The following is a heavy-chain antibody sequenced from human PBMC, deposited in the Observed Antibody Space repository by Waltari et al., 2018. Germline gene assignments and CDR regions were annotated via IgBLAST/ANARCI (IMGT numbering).Heavy chain of an antibody. J-gene: IGHJ3*02. CDR1: GGYFSGYY. Sequence: QVQLQQWGAGLLKPSETLSLTCAVYGGYFSGYYWSWIRQPPGKGLEGIGEINHSGSTNYNPSLKSRVTISVDTSKNQFSLRLSSVTAADTAVYYCARITTVTTSAFDIWGQGTMVTVSS. D-gene: IGHD4-17*01. CDR3: ARITTVTTSAFDI. V-gene: IGHV4-34*01. CDR2: INHSGST.